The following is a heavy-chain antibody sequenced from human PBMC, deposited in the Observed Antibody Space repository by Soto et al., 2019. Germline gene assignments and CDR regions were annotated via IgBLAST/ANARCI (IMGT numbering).Heavy chain of an antibody. CDR2: IYYSGST. J-gene: IGHJ4*02. D-gene: IGHD1-26*01. Sequence: PSETLSLTCTLTGGSISSSSYYWGWIRQPPGKGLEWIGSIYYSGSTYHNPPLKSRVTISKDTSKNQFSLKLSSVTAADTAVFYCAVGSSGFYYIYWGQGIQVTVS. CDR3: AVGSSGFYYIY. V-gene: IGHV4-39*01. CDR1: GGSISSSSYY.